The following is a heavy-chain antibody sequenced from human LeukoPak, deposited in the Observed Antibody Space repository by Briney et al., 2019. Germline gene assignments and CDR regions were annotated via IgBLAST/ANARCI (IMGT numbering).Heavy chain of an antibody. V-gene: IGHV3-21*01. CDR1: GFTFSSYG. Sequence: GGSLRLSCAASGFTFSSYGVHWVRQAPGKGLEWVSSISSSSSYIYYADSVKGRFTISRDNAKNSLYLQMNSLRAEDTAVYYCARVQPPLGMAGTRYFDYWGQGTLVTVSS. CDR3: ARVQPPLGMAGTRYFDY. D-gene: IGHD6-19*01. J-gene: IGHJ4*02. CDR2: ISSSSSYI.